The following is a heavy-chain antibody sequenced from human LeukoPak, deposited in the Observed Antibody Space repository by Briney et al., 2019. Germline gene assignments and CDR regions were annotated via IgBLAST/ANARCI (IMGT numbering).Heavy chain of an antibody. Sequence: SETLSLTCTVSGASISSSSYYWGWLRQPPGTGLEWLGNIYYGGRTSYNPSLKSRVTISVDTSKNQFSLKLNSVTAADTAVYYGARLYFWSAYEFDCWGQGALVTVSS. CDR3: ARLYFWSAYEFDC. CDR1: GASISSSSYY. CDR2: IYYGGRT. D-gene: IGHD3-3*01. J-gene: IGHJ4*02. V-gene: IGHV4-39*01.